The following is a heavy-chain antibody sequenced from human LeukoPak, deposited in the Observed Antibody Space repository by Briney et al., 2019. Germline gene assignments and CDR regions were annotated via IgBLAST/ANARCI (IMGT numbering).Heavy chain of an antibody. CDR1: GITFSSYA. D-gene: IGHD2-2*01. CDR3: ARDLPYSTSQLYYYYGMDV. J-gene: IGHJ6*02. V-gene: IGHV3-30*04. CDR2: ISYDGSNK. Sequence: GGSLRLSCAASGITFSSYAMHWVRQAPGKGLEWVAVISYDGSNKYYADSVKGRFTISRDNSKNTLYLQMNSLRAEDTAVYYCARDLPYSTSQLYYYYGMDVWGQGTTVTVSS.